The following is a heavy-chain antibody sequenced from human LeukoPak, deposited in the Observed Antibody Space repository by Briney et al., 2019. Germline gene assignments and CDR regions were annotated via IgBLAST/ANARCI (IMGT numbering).Heavy chain of an antibody. Sequence: ASVKVSCKASGYTFTGYYMHWVRQAPGQGLEWVGWINPNSGGTNYAQKFQGGVTMTRDTSISTAYMELSRLRSDDTAVYYCARAGYCSSTTCYDWFDPWGQGTLVTVSS. CDR3: ARAGYCSSTTCYDWFDP. D-gene: IGHD2-2*03. V-gene: IGHV1-2*02. CDR2: INPNSGGT. J-gene: IGHJ5*02. CDR1: GYTFTGYY.